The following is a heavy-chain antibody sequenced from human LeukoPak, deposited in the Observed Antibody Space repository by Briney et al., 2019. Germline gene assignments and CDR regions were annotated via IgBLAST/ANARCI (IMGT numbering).Heavy chain of an antibody. V-gene: IGHV4-34*01. J-gene: IGHJ6*02. CDR3: ASLYSSSSYYYYYGMDV. CDR2: INHSGST. Sequence: SETLSLTCAVYGGSFSGYYWSWIRQPPGKGLEWIGEINHSGSTNYNPSLKSRVTISVDTSKNQFSLKLSSVTAADTAVYYCASLYSSSSYYYYYGMDVWGQRTTVTVSS. D-gene: IGHD6-6*01. CDR1: GGSFSGYY.